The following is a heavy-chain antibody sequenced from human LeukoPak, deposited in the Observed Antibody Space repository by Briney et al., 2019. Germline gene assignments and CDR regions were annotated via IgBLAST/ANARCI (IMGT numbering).Heavy chain of an antibody. V-gene: IGHV4-38-2*02. Sequence: PSETLSLTCTVSGYSISSGYYWGWIRQPPGKGLEWIGSIYHSGSTYYSPSLKSRVTISVDTSKNQFSLKLSSVTAADTAVYYCARELIEDYVWGSYSQTDAFDIWGQGTMVTVSS. CDR2: IYHSGST. CDR3: ARELIEDYVWGSYSQTDAFDI. CDR1: GYSISSGYY. D-gene: IGHD3-16*01. J-gene: IGHJ3*02.